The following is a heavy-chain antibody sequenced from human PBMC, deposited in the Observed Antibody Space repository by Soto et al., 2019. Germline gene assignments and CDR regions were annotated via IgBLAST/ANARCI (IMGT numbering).Heavy chain of an antibody. D-gene: IGHD3-10*01. CDR2: INVYNGNT. CDR1: GYTFTNYG. V-gene: IGHV1-18*01. CDR3: ARGVGSGSYYNQYSWLDP. Sequence: ASVKVSCKASGYTFTNYGISWVRQAPGQGLEWMGWINVYNGNTKYAQKVQGRVTMTTDTSTSTAYMELRSLRSDDTAVYYCARGVGSGSYYNQYSWLDPWGQGTLVTVSS. J-gene: IGHJ5*02.